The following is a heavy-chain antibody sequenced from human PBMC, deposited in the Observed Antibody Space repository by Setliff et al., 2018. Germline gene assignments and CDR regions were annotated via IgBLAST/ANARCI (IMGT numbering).Heavy chain of an antibody. Sequence: SETLSLTCTVSGGSISNYYWSWIRQPAGKGLEWIGHIYIGGSANYNPSLKSRVTMSIDTSKNQFSLKLNSVTAADMAVYYCAREQWLDPPGYYYMDVWAKGTTVTVPS. D-gene: IGHD6-19*01. CDR3: AREQWLDPPGYYYMDV. CDR1: GGSISNYY. CDR2: IYIGGSA. J-gene: IGHJ6*03. V-gene: IGHV4-4*07.